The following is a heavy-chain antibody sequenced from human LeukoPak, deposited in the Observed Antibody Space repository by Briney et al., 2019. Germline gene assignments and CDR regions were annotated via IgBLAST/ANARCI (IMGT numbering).Heavy chain of an antibody. CDR2: ISWNSGSI. Sequence: GRSLRPSCAASGFTFDDYAMHWVRQAPGKGLEWVSGISWNSGSIGYADSVKGRFTISRDNAKNSLYLQMNSLRAEDTALYYCAKDTMGYYDSSGYSHFDYWGQGTLVTVSS. CDR1: GFTFDDYA. D-gene: IGHD3-22*01. CDR3: AKDTMGYYDSSGYSHFDY. J-gene: IGHJ4*02. V-gene: IGHV3-9*01.